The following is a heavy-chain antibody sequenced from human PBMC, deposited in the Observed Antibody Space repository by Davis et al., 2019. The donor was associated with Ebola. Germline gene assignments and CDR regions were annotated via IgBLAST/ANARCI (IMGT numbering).Heavy chain of an antibody. V-gene: IGHV6-1*01. CDR3: TRGWFRSGMDV. CDR1: GDSVSSGA. J-gene: IGHJ6*02. D-gene: IGHD6-19*01. Sequence: HSQTLSLTCAISGDSVSSGAWNWIRQSPSRGLEWLGRTYYNSKWYNDYAISVKSRITVNPDTSKNQFSLLLNSVTPEDTAIYYCTRGWFRSGMDVWGQGTTITVSS. CDR2: TYYNSKWYN.